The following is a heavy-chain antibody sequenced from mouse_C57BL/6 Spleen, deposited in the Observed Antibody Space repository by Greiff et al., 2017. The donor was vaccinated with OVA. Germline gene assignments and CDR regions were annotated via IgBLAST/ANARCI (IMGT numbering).Heavy chain of an antibody. Sequence: EVHLVESGGGLVKPGGSLKLSCAASGFTFSDYGMHWVRQAPEKGLEWVAYISSGSSTIYYAGTVKGRFTISRDNAKNTLFLQMTSLRSEDTAMYYCARGPSYAMDYWGQGTSVTVSS. CDR2: ISSGSSTI. CDR1: GFTFSDYG. CDR3: ARGPSYAMDY. J-gene: IGHJ4*01. V-gene: IGHV5-17*01.